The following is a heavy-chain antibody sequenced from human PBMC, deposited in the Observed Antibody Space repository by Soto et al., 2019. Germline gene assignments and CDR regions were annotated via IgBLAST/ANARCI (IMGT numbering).Heavy chain of an antibody. Sequence: EVQLLESGGGLVQPGGSLRLSCAASGFTFSSYAMSWVRKAPGKGLERVSVISGSGGSTYYADSVKGRFTISRDNSKNTLYLQMNSLRAEDTAVYYCAKRGSGSYYDYWGQGTLVTVSS. J-gene: IGHJ4*02. CDR1: GFTFSSYA. V-gene: IGHV3-23*01. D-gene: IGHD3-10*01. CDR3: AKRGSGSYYDY. CDR2: ISGSGGST.